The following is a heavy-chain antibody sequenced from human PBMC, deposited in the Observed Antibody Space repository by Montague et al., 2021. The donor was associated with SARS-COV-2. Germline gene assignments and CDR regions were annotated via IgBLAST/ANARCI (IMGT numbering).Heavy chain of an antibody. CDR1: GGSISSGSYY. CDR3: ARAPHYDFWSGYYLGEGYYYYYMDV. J-gene: IGHJ6*03. V-gene: IGHV4-61*02. D-gene: IGHD3-3*01. Sequence: TLSLTRTVSGGSISSGSYYWSWIRQPAGKGLEWIGRIYTSGSTNYNPSLESRVTISVDTSKNQFSLKLSSVTAADTAVYYCARAPHYDFWSGYYLGEGYYYYYMDVWGKGTTVTVSS. CDR2: IYTSGST.